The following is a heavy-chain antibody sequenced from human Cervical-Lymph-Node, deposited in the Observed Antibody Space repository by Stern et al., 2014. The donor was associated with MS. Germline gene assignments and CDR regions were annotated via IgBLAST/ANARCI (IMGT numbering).Heavy chain of an antibody. D-gene: IGHD6-19*01. CDR3: AKVYGSGPFDY. J-gene: IGHJ4*02. V-gene: IGHV3-23*04. CDR2: ISGSDGST. Sequence: EVQLVESGGTLVQPGGSLRLPCAASGFTFSSYAMSWVRQAPGKGLECVSVISGSDGSTFYADSVKGRFTISRDNSKNTLFLQMNSLRAEDTAVYYCAKVYGSGPFDYWGQGTLLTVSS. CDR1: GFTFSSYA.